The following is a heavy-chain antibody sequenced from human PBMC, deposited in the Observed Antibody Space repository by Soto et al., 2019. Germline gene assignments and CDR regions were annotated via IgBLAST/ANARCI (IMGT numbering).Heavy chain of an antibody. CDR3: ARDRIAASSGSNCFDH. V-gene: IGHV4-59*01. CDR1: GGSISSYY. Sequence: SETLSLTCTVSGGSISSYYWSWIRQLPGKGLDLIGYIYYSGSTNYNPSLKSRVTISVKTSKNHFALKLCSVTAADXAVYDCARDRIAASSGSNCFDHWAEGTLVTVS. J-gene: IGHJ5*02. CDR2: IYYSGST. D-gene: IGHD3-10*01.